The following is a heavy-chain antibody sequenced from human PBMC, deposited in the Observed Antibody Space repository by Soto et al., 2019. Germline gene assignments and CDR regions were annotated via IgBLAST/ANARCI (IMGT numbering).Heavy chain of an antibody. V-gene: IGHV4-31*03. CDR3: ARARGFGDLSLKY. CDR1: GDSISSRNSY. CDR2: ISYSGRT. Sequence: QVQLQESGPGLVKPSQTLSLTCTVSGDSISSRNSYWTWIRQHPGKGLEWIGYISYSGRTYYYTSLKSRATISVDTSKNQVSLKLSSVTAADTAVYYCARARGFGDLSLKYWGQGTLVTVSS. D-gene: IGHD3-16*02. J-gene: IGHJ4*02.